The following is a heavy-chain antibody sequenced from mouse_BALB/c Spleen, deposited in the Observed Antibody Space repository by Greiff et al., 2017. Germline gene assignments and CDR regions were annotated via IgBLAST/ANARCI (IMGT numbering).Heavy chain of an antibody. Sequence: EVMLVESGGGLVQPGGSMKLSCVASGFTFSSYWMSWVRQSPEKGLEWVAEIRLKSDNYATHYAESVKGKFTISRDDSKSRLYLQMNSLRAEDTGIYYCTGDYYGSRGAMDYWGQGTSVTVSS. J-gene: IGHJ4*01. CDR1: GFTFSSYW. CDR2: IRLKSDNYAT. D-gene: IGHD1-1*01. CDR3: TGDYYGSRGAMDY. V-gene: IGHV6-6*02.